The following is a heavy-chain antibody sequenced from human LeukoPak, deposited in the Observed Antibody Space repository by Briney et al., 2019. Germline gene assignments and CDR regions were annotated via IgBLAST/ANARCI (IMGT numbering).Heavy chain of an antibody. CDR3: ARLMSGSASFDY. J-gene: IGHJ4*02. V-gene: IGHV5-10-1*01. Sequence: GESLRISCKGSGYSFTNYWITWVRQMPGKGLEWVGSIDPSDSYTNYSPSFQGHVTISADKSISTAYLQWSSLKASDTAMYYCARLMSGSASFDYWGQGTLLTVSS. CDR1: GYSFTNYW. D-gene: IGHD6-19*01. CDR2: IDPSDSYT.